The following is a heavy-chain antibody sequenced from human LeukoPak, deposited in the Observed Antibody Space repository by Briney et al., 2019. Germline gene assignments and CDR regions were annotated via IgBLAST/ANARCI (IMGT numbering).Heavy chain of an antibody. V-gene: IGHV4-4*02. D-gene: IGHD2-15*01. CDR3: VRSGGFYLEY. CDR1: GASISSENC. J-gene: IGHJ4*02. CDR2: IHHDTGTV. Sequence: SETLSLTCAVSGASISSENCWSWVRQTPGKGLEWIGEIHHDTGTVNCNPSLKSRVTISTDKSVNHLSLKLTSVTAADTAVYFCVRSGGFYLEYWGQGILVTVSS.